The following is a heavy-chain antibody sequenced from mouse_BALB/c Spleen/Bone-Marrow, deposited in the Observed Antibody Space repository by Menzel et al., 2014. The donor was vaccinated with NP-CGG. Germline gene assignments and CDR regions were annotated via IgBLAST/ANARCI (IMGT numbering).Heavy chain of an antibody. J-gene: IGHJ3*01. CDR2: ISSGSSTI. V-gene: IGHV5-17*02. CDR3: ARGYDYGLAY. CDR1: GFPFSSFG. Sequence: VKLMESGGGLVQPGGSRKLSCAASGFPFSSFGMHWVRQAPEKGLEWVAYISSGSSTIYYADTVKGRFTISRDNPKNTLFLQMTSLRSEDTAMYYCARGYDYGLAYWGQGSLVTVSA. D-gene: IGHD2-4*01.